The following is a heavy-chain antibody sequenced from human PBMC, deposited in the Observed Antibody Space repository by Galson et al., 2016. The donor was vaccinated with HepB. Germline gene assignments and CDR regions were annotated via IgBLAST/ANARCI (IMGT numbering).Heavy chain of an antibody. Sequence: SLRLSCAASGLTFSNYAMSWVRQAPGKGLEWVSGISGSGGSTYYADSVKGRFTISRDNSKNTLYLQMNSLRGDDTAVYYCAKMRGHPTYHYHMDVWGKGTTVTVSS. CDR1: GLTFSNYA. CDR2: ISGSGGST. V-gene: IGHV3-23*01. CDR3: AKMRGHPTYHYHMDV. J-gene: IGHJ6*03.